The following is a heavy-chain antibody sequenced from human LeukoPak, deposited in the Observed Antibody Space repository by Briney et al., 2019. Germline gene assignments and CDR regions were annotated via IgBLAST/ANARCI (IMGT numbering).Heavy chain of an antibody. CDR2: ISYDGSNK. Sequence: GGSLRLSCAASGFTFSSYIMHWVRQAPGKGLEWVAVISYDGSNKYYADSVKGRFTISRDNSKNTLYLQMNGLRAEGTAVYYCARARPEWGSYLFDCWGQGSLVTVSS. D-gene: IGHD1-14*01. CDR1: GFTFSSYI. V-gene: IGHV3-30-3*01. J-gene: IGHJ4*02. CDR3: ARARPEWGSYLFDC.